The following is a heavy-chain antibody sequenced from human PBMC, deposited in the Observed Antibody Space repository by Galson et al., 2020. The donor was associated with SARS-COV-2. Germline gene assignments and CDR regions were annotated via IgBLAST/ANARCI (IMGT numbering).Heavy chain of an antibody. CDR2: INHRGST. V-gene: IGHV4-34*01. J-gene: IGHJ6*03. Sequence: SETLSLTCAVYGGSFRGYYWTWIRQSPGKGLQWIGEINHRGSTHYDPSLQSRAAMSVDTSKNQFSLRLSSVTAADTAVYYCARGAEERRIIVVVPYYYSYMDVWGKGTTVTVSS. CDR1: GGSFRGYY. D-gene: IGHD2-15*01. CDR3: ARGAEERRIIVVVPYYYSYMDV.